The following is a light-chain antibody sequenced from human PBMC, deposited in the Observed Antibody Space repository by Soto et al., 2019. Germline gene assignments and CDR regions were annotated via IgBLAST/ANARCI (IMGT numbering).Light chain of an antibody. V-gene: IGKV1-5*01. J-gene: IGKJ2*01. Sequence: DIQMTQSPSTLSASVGDRVTITCRASQSISSWFAWYQQKPGKAPKLLIHDASSLESGVPSRFSGSGSGTEFTLTISSLQPDDFATYYCQQYNSYDTFGQGTKLEIK. CDR3: QQYNSYDT. CDR1: QSISSW. CDR2: DAS.